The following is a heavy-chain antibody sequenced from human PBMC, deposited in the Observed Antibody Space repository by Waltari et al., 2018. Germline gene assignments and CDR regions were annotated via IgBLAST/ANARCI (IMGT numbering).Heavy chain of an antibody. V-gene: IGHV4-34*01. CDR2: INHSGSP. Sequence: QVQLQQWGAGLLKPSETLSLTCAVYGGSVSGYYWSWIRQPPGKRREWIGEINHSGSPDYNPALKSRVTISVDTSNNQFSLKLSSVTAADTSVYYCARGWGYYDFCSGYSRIDYWGQGTLVTVSS. CDR3: ARGWGYYDFCSGYSRIDY. J-gene: IGHJ4*02. CDR1: GGSVSGYY. D-gene: IGHD3-3*01.